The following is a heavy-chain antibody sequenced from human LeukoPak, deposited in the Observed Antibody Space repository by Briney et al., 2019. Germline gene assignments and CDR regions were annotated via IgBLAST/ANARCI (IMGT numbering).Heavy chain of an antibody. CDR3: ARGWCSSTSCLSSIPYYFDY. J-gene: IGHJ4*02. D-gene: IGHD2-2*01. V-gene: IGHV4-34*01. CDR1: GGSFSGYY. CDR2: VNHSGST. Sequence: SETLSLTCAVYGGSFSGYYWSWIRQPPGKGLEWIGEVNHSGSTNHNPSLKSRVTISVDTSKNQFSLKLSSVTAADTAVYYCARGWCSSTSCLSSIPYYFDYWGQGTLVTVSS.